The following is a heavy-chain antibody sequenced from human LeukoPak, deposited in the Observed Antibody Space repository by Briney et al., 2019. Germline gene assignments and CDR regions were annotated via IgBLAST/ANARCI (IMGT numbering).Heavy chain of an antibody. CDR1: DGSISSYY. J-gene: IGHJ3*02. V-gene: IGHV4-59*12. D-gene: IGHD3-10*01. CDR2: IYYSGST. Sequence: SETLSLTCTVSDGSISSYYWSWIRQPPGKGLEWIGYIYYSGSTNYNPSLKSRVTISVDRSKNQFSLRLTSVTAADTAVYYCARRITIIGGLPGDAFDIWGQGTLVTVSS. CDR3: ARRITIIGGLPGDAFDI.